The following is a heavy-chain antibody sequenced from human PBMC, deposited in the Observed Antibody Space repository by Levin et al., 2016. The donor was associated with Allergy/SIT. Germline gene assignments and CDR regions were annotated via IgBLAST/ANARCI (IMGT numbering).Heavy chain of an antibody. CDR2: INHSGST. CDR3: ARGYVDYYGSGSYPYYFDY. V-gene: IGHV4-34*01. Sequence: SETLSLTCAVYGGSFSGYYWSWIRQPPGKGLEWIGEINHSGSTNYNPSLKSRVTISVDTSKNQFSLKLSSVTAADTAVYYCARGYVDYYGSGSYPYYFDYWGQGTLVTVSS. CDR1: GGSFSGYY. D-gene: IGHD3-10*01. J-gene: IGHJ4*02.